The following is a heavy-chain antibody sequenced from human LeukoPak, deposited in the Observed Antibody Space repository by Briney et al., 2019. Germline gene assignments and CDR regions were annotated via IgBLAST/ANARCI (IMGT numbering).Heavy chain of an antibody. D-gene: IGHD3-22*01. CDR2: IYHSGST. Sequence: SETLSLTCTVSGYSISSGYYWGWIRQPPGKGLEWIGSIYHSGSTYYNPPLKSRVTISVDTSKNQFSLKLSSVTAADTAVYYCARDRGYYDSSGYNWFDPWGQGTLVTVSS. V-gene: IGHV4-38-2*02. CDR1: GYSISSGYY. J-gene: IGHJ5*02. CDR3: ARDRGYYDSSGYNWFDP.